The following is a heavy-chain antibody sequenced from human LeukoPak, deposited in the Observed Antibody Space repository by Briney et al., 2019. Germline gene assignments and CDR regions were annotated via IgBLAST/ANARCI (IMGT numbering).Heavy chain of an antibody. V-gene: IGHV3-23*01. D-gene: IGHD6-13*01. Sequence: GGTLRLSCAPSGFIFSTYAMSWVRQAPGKGVEWVSGIFGSGGDTYSADSVKGRFTISRDNFRNTLHLQMNSLRAEDTAVYYCAKSGSWYLGTSVVHYNYYMDVWGKGTTVTVSS. CDR2: IFGSGGDT. J-gene: IGHJ6*03. CDR3: AKSGSWYLGTSVVHYNYYMDV. CDR1: GFIFSTYA.